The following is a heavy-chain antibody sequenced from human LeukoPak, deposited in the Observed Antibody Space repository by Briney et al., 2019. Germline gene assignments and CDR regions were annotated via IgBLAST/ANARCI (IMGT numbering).Heavy chain of an antibody. Sequence: KASETLSLTCTVSGVSISSYYWSWIRQPPGKGLGWIGYIYYSGSTNYNPSLKSRVTISVDTSKNQFYLKLSSVTAADTAVYYCARGLDGRLLPDYDYWGQGTLVTVSS. CDR3: ARGLDGRLLPDYDY. CDR1: GVSISSYY. J-gene: IGHJ4*02. D-gene: IGHD1-14*01. CDR2: IYYSGST. V-gene: IGHV4-59*01.